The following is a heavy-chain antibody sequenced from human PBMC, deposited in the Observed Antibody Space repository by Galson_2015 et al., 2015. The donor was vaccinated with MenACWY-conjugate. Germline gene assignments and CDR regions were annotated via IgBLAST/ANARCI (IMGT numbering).Heavy chain of an antibody. CDR2: IIPFVGQT. D-gene: IGHD2-15*01. J-gene: IGHJ4*02. CDR3: ARIDCSGGSCYFDS. Sequence: SVKVSCKAPRDTFNNNAMTWVRQAPGQGFEWLGRIIPFVGQTDYAQNLQGRVTITADKSTTTVYMNLSSLKFEGVAVYYCARIDCSGGSCYFDSWGQGTLVTVSS. V-gene: IGHV1-69*04. CDR1: RDTFNNNA.